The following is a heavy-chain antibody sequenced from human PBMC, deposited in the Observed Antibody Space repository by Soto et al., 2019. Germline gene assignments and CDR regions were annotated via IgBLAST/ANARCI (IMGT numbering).Heavy chain of an antibody. CDR1: GGTFSSYA. CDR2: LIPIFGTA. Sequence: QVQLVQSGAEVKKPGSSVKVSCKASGGTFSSYAISWVRPAPGHGLEWLGGLIPIFGTANYAQKFQGRVTITADESTSTAYMELSSLRSEDTAVYYCARDPAPYCGGGSCYFWGAVDVWGQGTTVTVSS. V-gene: IGHV1-69*01. D-gene: IGHD2-15*01. CDR3: ARDPAPYCGGGSCYFWGAVDV. J-gene: IGHJ6*02.